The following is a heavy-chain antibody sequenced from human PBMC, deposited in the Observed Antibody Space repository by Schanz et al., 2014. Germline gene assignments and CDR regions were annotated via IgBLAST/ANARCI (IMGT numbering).Heavy chain of an antibody. J-gene: IGHJ4*02. D-gene: IGHD6-19*01. V-gene: IGHV3-15*01. Sequence: EVQLVESGGGLVKPGGSLRLSCAASGFTSSNAWMSWVRQAPGKGLEWVGRIKTKTDGGTTDYAAPVKGRFTISRDDSTNTLFLQMNSLKTEDTAVYYCTTYCDGGCAIDNWGQGALVTVSS. CDR1: GFTSSNAW. CDR2: IKTKTDGGTT. CDR3: TTYCDGGCAIDN.